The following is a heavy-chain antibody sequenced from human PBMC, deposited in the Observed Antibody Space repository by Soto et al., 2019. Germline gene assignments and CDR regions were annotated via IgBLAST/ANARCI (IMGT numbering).Heavy chain of an antibody. Sequence: SETLSLTCAVSGGSISSSNWWSWVRQPPGKGLEWIGEIYHSGSTNYNPSLKSRVTISVDTSKNQFSLQLNSLTPEDTTVYYCERAKEYTSSSGMDVWGQGIRVTVSS. V-gene: IGHV4-4*02. CDR2: IYHSGST. CDR1: GGSISSSNW. D-gene: IGHD6-6*01. J-gene: IGHJ6*02. CDR3: ERAKEYTSSSGMDV.